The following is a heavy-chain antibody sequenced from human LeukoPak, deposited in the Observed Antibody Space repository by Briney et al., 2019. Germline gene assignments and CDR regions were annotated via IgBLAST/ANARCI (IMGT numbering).Heavy chain of an antibody. Sequence: GASVKVSCKPSGYTFTSYYMNWVRQAPGQWLEWMGIINPSSGRTTYAQKFQGRVTMTRDTSTSTVYMELTSLRSEDTAVFYCARGGLPARSWFDPWGQGTLVTVSS. CDR3: ARGGLPARSWFDP. CDR1: GYTFTSYY. D-gene: IGHD3/OR15-3a*01. V-gene: IGHV1-46*01. J-gene: IGHJ5*02. CDR2: INPSSGRT.